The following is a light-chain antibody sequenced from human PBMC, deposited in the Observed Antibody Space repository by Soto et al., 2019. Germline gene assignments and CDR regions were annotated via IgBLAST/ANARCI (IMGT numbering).Light chain of an antibody. CDR1: QFINHY. CDR2: EGS. J-gene: IGKJ1*01. Sequence: DVHLTQSPSSLSASVGDRVTITCRASQFINHYLNWYQQRPGEAPKALIYEGSTLQSGVPSRFSGGGSGTDFTLTISGLQPEDVATYFCQQSYSDWTFGQGTKVEIK. V-gene: IGKV1-39*01. CDR3: QQSYSDWT.